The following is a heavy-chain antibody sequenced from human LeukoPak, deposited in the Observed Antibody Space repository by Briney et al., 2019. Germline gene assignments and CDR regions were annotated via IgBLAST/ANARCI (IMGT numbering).Heavy chain of an antibody. V-gene: IGHV3-30*02. Sequence: PGGSLRLSCAASGFTFSSYGMHWVRQAPGKGLEWVAFIRYDGSNKYYADSVKGRFTISRDNSKNTLYLQMNSLRAEDTAVYYCAKDEYYYGSGRLVMDYWGQGTLVTVSS. CDR2: IRYDGSNK. J-gene: IGHJ4*02. CDR3: AKDEYYYGSGRLVMDY. CDR1: GFTFSSYG. D-gene: IGHD3-10*01.